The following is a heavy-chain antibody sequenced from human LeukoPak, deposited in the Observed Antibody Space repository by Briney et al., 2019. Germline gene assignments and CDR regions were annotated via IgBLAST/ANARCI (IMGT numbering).Heavy chain of an antibody. CDR2: ISGSGGIT. Sequence: PGGSLRLSCGASGFTFSSYAMSWVRQAPRKGLEWVSAISGSGGITYYADSVKGRFTISRDNSKNTLYLQMNSLRAEDTAVYYCAKECYGDYDAFDIWGQGTMVTVSS. CDR1: GFTFSSYA. CDR3: AKECYGDYDAFDI. J-gene: IGHJ3*02. V-gene: IGHV3-23*01. D-gene: IGHD4-17*01.